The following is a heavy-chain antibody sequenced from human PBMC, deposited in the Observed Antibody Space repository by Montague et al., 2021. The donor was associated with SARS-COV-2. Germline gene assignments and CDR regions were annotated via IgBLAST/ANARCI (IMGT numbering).Heavy chain of an antibody. CDR1: GGSMSSFY. CDR3: AREAGGNWVDY. V-gene: IGHV4-59*01. D-gene: IGHD7-27*01. CDR2: IYYRGST. J-gene: IGHJ4*02. Sequence: SETLSLTCTVSGGSMSSFYWSWIRQPPGKGLEWLGYIYYRGSTNYNPSLKSRITISVDPSKNQFSLNLSSVTAADTAVYYCAREAGGNWVDYWGQGTLVTVSS.